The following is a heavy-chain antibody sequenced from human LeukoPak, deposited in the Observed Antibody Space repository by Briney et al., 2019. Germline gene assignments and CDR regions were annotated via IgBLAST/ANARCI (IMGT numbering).Heavy chain of an antibody. V-gene: IGHV1-2*02. Sequence: GASVKVSCKASGYTFTGYYMHWVRQAPGQGLEWMGWINPNSGGTNYAQKFQGRVTMTRDTSISTAYMELSRLRSDDTAAYYCATHQGYCSSTSCYYDYYYYGMDVWGQGTTVTVSS. J-gene: IGHJ6*02. CDR1: GYTFTGYY. CDR2: INPNSGGT. CDR3: ATHQGYCSSTSCYYDYYYYGMDV. D-gene: IGHD2-2*01.